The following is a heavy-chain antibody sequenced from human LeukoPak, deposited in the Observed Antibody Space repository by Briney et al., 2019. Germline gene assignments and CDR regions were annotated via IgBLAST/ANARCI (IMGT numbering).Heavy chain of an antibody. CDR2: IYPGDSDT. CDR3: ARPRDASSYYYPLRY. D-gene: IGHD3-22*01. V-gene: IGHV5-51*01. J-gene: IGHJ4*02. CDR1: GYSFTSYW. Sequence: GESLQISCKGSGYSFTSYWIGWVRQMPGKGLEWMGIIYPGDSDTKYSPSFQGQVTISADKSTSTTYLQWSSLGASDTAIYYCARPRDASSYYYPLRYWGQGTLVTVSS.